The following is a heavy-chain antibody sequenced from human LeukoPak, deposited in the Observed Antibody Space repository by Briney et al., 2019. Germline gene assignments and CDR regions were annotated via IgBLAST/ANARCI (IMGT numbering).Heavy chain of an antibody. CDR2: ISTSGGTI. V-gene: IGHV3-48*01. J-gene: IGHJ6*02. CDR3: ARAGYSGYDSRYYYVMDV. CDR1: GFTFSSSS. D-gene: IGHD5-12*01. Sequence: GGSLRLSCAASGFTFSSSSMNWVRQAPEKGLEWVSYISTSGGTIYYADSVKGRFTISRDNAKNSLYLQMDSLRAGDTAVYYCARAGYSGYDSRYYYVMDVWGQGTTVTVSS.